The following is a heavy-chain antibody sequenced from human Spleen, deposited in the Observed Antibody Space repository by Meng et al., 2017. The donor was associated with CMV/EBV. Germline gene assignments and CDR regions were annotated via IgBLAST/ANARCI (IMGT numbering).Heavy chain of an antibody. Sequence: SETLSLTCTVSGGSISSSSYYWGWIRQPPGKGLEWIGCMYNSGQSNYNPALRSRVTISVDTSKNQFSLKLSSVTAADTAVYYCARGYTDYYYGMDVWGQGTTVTVSS. CDR1: GGSISSSSYY. CDR2: MYNSGQS. D-gene: IGHD5-12*01. CDR3: ARGYTDYYYGMDV. V-gene: IGHV4-39*07. J-gene: IGHJ6*02.